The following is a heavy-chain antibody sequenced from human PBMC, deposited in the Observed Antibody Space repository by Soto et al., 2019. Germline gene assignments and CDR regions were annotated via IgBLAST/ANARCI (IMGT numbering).Heavy chain of an antibody. J-gene: IGHJ4*02. D-gene: IGHD3-10*01. CDR1: GGTFSSYT. V-gene: IGHV1-69*08. Sequence: QVQLVQSGAEVKKPGSSVKVSCKASGGTFSSYTISWVRQAPGQGREWMGRIIPILGIANYAQKFQGRVTITADKSTSTAYMELSSLRSEDTAVYYCAREEYYYGSGAFFDYWGQGTLVTVCS. CDR2: IIPILGIA. CDR3: AREEYYYGSGAFFDY.